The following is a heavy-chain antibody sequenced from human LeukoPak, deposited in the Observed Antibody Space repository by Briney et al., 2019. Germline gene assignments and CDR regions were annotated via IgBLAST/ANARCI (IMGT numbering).Heavy chain of an antibody. CDR1: GLIFSSYS. J-gene: IGHJ3*02. CDR2: ITSTSYI. Sequence: PGGSLRLSCAASGLIFSSYSMHWVRQAPGKGLEWVSSITSTSYISYADSVKGRFTISRDNAKNSLYLQMFSLRAEDTAVYYCATEAAFDIWGQGTMVTVSS. V-gene: IGHV3-21*01. CDR3: ATEAAFDI.